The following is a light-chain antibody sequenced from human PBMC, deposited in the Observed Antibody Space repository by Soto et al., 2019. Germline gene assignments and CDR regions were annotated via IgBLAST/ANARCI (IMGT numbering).Light chain of an antibody. CDR3: QQLTRNT. Sequence: DIVLTQSPATLSLSPGERATLSCRASQSVGSNVAWYQQKAGQAPRLLIYDASNRATGVPARFSGSGSGTDFTLTISSLEPEECAVYFCQQLTRNTFGQGSKLEI. J-gene: IGKJ2*01. CDR2: DAS. V-gene: IGKV3-11*01. CDR1: QSVGSN.